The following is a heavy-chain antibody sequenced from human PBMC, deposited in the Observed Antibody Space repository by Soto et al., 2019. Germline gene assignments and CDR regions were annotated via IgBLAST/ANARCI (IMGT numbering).Heavy chain of an antibody. CDR1: GGSFSDYI. V-gene: IGHV4-34*01. J-gene: IGHJ4*02. Sequence: SETLSLTCDVYGGSFSDYIWTWIRQTPGKGLQWIGQINHSGSANYNPSLKSRVTISVHTSKSQFSLELSSVTAADTAVYYCARGLISGSHYSGGWYFDSWGQGTQVTVSS. D-gene: IGHD1-26*01. CDR2: INHSGSA. CDR3: ARGLISGSHYSGGWYFDS.